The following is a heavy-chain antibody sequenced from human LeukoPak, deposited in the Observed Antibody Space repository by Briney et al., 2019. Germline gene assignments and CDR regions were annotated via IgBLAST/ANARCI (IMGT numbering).Heavy chain of an antibody. V-gene: IGHV4-59*01. Sequence: SETLSLTCTVSGGSINSYYWSWIRQPPGKGLEWIGSFYYIQSTNYNPSLKSRVTISVDTSKNQLSLKLSSVTAADTAVYYRARTSVDTSMVRGEYYYYYYGMDVWGQGTTVTVSS. J-gene: IGHJ6*02. D-gene: IGHD5-18*01. CDR3: ARTSVDTSMVRGEYYYYYYGMDV. CDR1: GGSINSYY. CDR2: FYYIQST.